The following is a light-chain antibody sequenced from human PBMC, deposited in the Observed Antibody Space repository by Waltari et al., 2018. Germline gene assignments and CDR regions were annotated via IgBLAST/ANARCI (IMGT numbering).Light chain of an antibody. Sequence: QSALTQPASVSGSPGQSITISCTGTSSDVGGYHYVSWFQQHPGKAPKLMIYEVNNRPSGVSNRFSGSKSGNTASLTISGLQAEDEADYYCSSYTSSILYVFGTGTKVTVL. CDR2: EVN. CDR3: SSYTSSILYV. CDR1: SSDVGGYHY. V-gene: IGLV2-14*01. J-gene: IGLJ1*01.